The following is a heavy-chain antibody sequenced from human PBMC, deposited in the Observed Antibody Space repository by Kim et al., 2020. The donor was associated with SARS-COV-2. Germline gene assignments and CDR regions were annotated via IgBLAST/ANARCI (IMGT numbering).Heavy chain of an antibody. J-gene: IGHJ6*02. CDR2: INMGSNNS. Sequence: GGSLRLSCTVSGFNFNSYSMKWVRQAPGKGLELVSYINMGSNNSYYAESVREVGTSTRDNAKNSLFLQMNSLRDEDTAVYYCARCPLSMTMVRGMITTTLFYYYNMDAWGQGTTGTVSS. CDR3: ARCPLSMTMVRGMITTTLFYYYNMDA. CDR1: GFNFNSYS. V-gene: IGHV3-48*02. D-gene: IGHD3-10*01.